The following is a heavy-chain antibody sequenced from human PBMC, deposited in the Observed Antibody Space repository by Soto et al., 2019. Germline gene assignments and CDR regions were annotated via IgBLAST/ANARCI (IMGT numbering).Heavy chain of an antibody. CDR3: ASVWGSGTSGTFDS. D-gene: IGHD3-10*01. Sequence: QVQLQESGPGLVKPSETLSLTCTVSGGSISSYYWSWIRQPPGKGLEWIGYIYYSGSTNYNPSLKSRVTISVDTSKNQFSLKLSSVTAADTAVYYCASVWGSGTSGTFDSWGRGTLVTVSS. V-gene: IGHV4-59*01. J-gene: IGHJ4*02. CDR2: IYYSGST. CDR1: GGSISSYY.